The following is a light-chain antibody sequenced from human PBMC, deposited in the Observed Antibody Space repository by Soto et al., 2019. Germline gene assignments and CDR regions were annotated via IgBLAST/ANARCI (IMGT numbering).Light chain of an antibody. CDR2: SNN. CDR1: SSNIGSNY. CDR3: AAWDDSLRGSI. J-gene: IGLJ1*01. Sequence: VLTQPPSASGTPGQRVTISCSGSSSNIGSNYVYWYQQLPGTAPKLLIYSNNLRPSGVPDRFSASKSGTSASLAISGLRSEDEADYYCAAWDDSLRGSIFGTGTKLTVL. V-gene: IGLV1-47*02.